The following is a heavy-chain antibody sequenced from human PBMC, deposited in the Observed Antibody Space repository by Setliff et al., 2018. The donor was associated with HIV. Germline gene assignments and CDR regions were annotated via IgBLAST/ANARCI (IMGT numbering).Heavy chain of an antibody. CDR1: GGSISSSSYY. J-gene: IGHJ5*02. Sequence: SETLSLTCTVSGGSISSSSYYWGWIRQPPGKGLEWIGHIYYSGSTYYNPSLKSRVTISVDTSKNQFSLKLSSVTAADTAMYYCARRLSGPQVWLLSNWFDPWGQGTLVTVSS. CDR3: ARRLSGPQVWLLSNWFDP. V-gene: IGHV4-39*01. D-gene: IGHD3-3*01. CDR2: IYYSGST.